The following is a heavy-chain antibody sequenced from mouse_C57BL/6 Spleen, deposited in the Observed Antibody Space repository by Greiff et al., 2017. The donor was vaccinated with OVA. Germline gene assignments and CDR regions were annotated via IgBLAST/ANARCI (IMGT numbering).Heavy chain of an antibody. CDR3: ARDGYYGENY. CDR2: INPNNGGT. J-gene: IGHJ2*01. CDR1: GYTFTDYY. Sequence: EVQLQQSGPELVKPGASVKISCKASGYTFTDYYMNWVKQSHGKSLEWIGDINPNNGGTSYNQKFKSKATLTVDKSSSTAYMELRSLTSEDSAVYYCARDGYYGENYWGQGTTLTVSS. V-gene: IGHV1-26*01. D-gene: IGHD2-3*01.